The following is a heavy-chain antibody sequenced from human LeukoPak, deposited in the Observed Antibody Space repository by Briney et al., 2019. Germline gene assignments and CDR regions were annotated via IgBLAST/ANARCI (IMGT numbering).Heavy chain of an antibody. CDR3: ARVKSTATLDS. CDR1: GFTFSGHW. D-gene: IGHD5-18*01. J-gene: IGHJ4*02. CDR2: INQGGSDK. V-gene: IGHV3-7*01. Sequence: PGGSLRLSCAASGFTFSGHWMSWVRQAPGKGLEWVANINQGGSDKYYVDSVKGRFTISRDNANNLLYLQMNSLRGEDTAVYYCARVKSTATLDSWGQGTLVTVSS.